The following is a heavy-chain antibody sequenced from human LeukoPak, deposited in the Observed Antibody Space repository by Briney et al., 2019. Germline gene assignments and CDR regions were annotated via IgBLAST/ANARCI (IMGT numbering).Heavy chain of an antibody. CDR2: IYNSGST. J-gene: IGHJ6*02. CDR1: GVSISSDY. CDR3: ARSRFGSGTYCYYGMDV. Sequence: SETLSLTCSVSGVSISSDYWNWIRQPPGKGLEWIGNIYNSGSTNYNPSLKSRVTISVDTSKNQFSLMVSSVTAADTAVYYCARSRFGSGTYCYYGMDVWGQGTTVTVSS. D-gene: IGHD3-10*01. V-gene: IGHV4-59*13.